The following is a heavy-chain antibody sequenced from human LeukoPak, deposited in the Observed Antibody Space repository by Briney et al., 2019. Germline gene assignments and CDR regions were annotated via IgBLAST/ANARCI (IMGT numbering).Heavy chain of an antibody. CDR2: IYYSGST. CDR1: GGSISSSSYY. J-gene: IGHJ4*02. CDR3: AGVAMVRGVIITYFDY. Sequence: SETLSLTCTVSGGSISSSSYYWGWIRQPPGKGLEWIGSIYYSGSTYYNPSLKSRVTISVDTSKNQFSLKLSSVTAADTAVYYCAGVAMVRGVIITYFDYWGQGTLVTVSS. V-gene: IGHV4-39*07. D-gene: IGHD3-10*01.